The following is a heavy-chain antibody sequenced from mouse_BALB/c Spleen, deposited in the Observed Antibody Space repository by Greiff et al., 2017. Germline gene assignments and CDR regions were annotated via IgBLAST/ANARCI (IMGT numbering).Heavy chain of an antibody. V-gene: IGHV3-2*02. J-gene: IGHJ3*01. D-gene: IGHD1-1*01. CDR3: AREGNYYGSSWFAY. Sequence: EVMLVESGPGLVKPSQSLSLTCTVTGYSITSDYAWNWIRQFPGNKLEWMGYISYSGSTSYNPSLKSRISITRDTSKNQFFLQLNSVTTEDTATYYCAREGNYYGSSWFAYWGQGTLVTVSA. CDR1: GYSITSDYA. CDR2: ISYSGST.